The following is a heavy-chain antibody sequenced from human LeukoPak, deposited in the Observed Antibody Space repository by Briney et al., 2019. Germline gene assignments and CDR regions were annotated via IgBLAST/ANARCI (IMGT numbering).Heavy chain of an antibody. Sequence: PSETLSLTCTVSGGSISSYYWSWIRQPDGRGLEWIGRIYTSGSTNYNPSLKSRVTMSIDTSKNQFSLKLSSVTAADTAVYYCARSPNSSGYYYRAFDIWGQGTMVTVSS. CDR3: ARSPNSSGYYYRAFDI. J-gene: IGHJ3*02. CDR1: GGSISSYY. V-gene: IGHV4-4*07. D-gene: IGHD3-22*01. CDR2: IYTSGST.